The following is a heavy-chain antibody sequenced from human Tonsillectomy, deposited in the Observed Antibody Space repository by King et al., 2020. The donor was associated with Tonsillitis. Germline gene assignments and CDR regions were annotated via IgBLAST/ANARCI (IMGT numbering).Heavy chain of an antibody. V-gene: IGHV3-21*01. Sequence: VQLVESGGGLVKPGGSLILSCATSGFRFSDYDMNWVRQAPGKGLEWVSSIITNGRSIYYSDSLNGRFTISRDNAKNSLYLQMLSLRVEETAVYYCAKDKGAGYYDNSRGAFDFWGQGTLVTVS. D-gene: IGHD3-16*01. CDR2: IITNGRSI. CDR1: GFRFSDYD. J-gene: IGHJ3*01. CDR3: AKDKGAGYYDNSRGAFDF.